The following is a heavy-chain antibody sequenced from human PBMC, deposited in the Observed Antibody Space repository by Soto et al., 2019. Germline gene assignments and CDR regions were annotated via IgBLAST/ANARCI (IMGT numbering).Heavy chain of an antibody. Sequence: SVKVSCKASGVTFSRQDMRWVRQAPGQGLEWMGGIIPIFGTANYAQKFQGRVTITADESTSTAYMELSSLRSEDTAVYYCARVKSTAMAPIDYWGQGTLVTVSS. CDR3: ARVKSTAMAPIDY. CDR1: GVTFSRQD. D-gene: IGHD5-18*01. V-gene: IGHV1-69*13. CDR2: IIPIFGTA. J-gene: IGHJ4*02.